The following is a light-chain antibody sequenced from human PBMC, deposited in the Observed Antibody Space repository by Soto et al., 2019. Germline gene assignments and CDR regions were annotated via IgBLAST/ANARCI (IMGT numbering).Light chain of an antibody. CDR2: DVS. CDR1: SSDVGGYNY. CDR3: CSYISRSTPMV. V-gene: IGLV2-14*01. J-gene: IGLJ2*01. Sequence: QSALTQPPSVSGSPGQSITISCTGTSSDVGGYNYVSWYQQHPGKAPKLMIYDVSNRPSGVSNRFSGSKSGNTASLTISGPQAEDEADYYCCSYISRSTPMVFGGGTKLTVL.